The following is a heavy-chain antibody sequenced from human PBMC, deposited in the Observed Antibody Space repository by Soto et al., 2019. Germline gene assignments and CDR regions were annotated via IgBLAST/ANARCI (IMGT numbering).Heavy chain of an antibody. CDR3: VRLYGDGNWFDY. D-gene: IGHD4-17*01. Sequence: PGESLKISCKGSGYRFTNYWIGWVRQMPAKGLDWMGIIYPGDSDTRYRLSFQGQVTISVDKSISTAYLQWNSLEASDTAMYYCVRLYGDGNWFDYWGQGTLVTVSS. CDR1: GYRFTNYW. CDR2: IYPGDSDT. J-gene: IGHJ4*02. V-gene: IGHV5-51*01.